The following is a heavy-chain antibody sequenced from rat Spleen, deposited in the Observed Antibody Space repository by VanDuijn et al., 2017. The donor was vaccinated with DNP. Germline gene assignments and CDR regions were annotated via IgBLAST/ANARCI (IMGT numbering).Heavy chain of an antibody. D-gene: IGHD1-11*01. J-gene: IGHJ2*01. V-gene: IGHV4-2*01. Sequence: EVKLVESGGGLVQPGSSLKLSCAASGFNFNDYWMGWVRQAPGKGLEWIGQINKDSSTINYNPSLKEKITISRDNAQKTLYLQMSKLGFEDTAIYYCAKGPNYGGWSDYFDYWGQGVMVTVSS. CDR2: INKDSSTI. CDR3: AKGPNYGGWSDYFDY. CDR1: GFNFNDYW.